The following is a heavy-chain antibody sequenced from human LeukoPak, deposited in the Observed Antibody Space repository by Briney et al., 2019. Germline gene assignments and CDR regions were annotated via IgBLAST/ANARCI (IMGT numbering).Heavy chain of an antibody. Sequence: GGSLRLSCAASGFTFSSYSMNWVRQAPGKGLEWVSYVSSSSSTIYYADSVKSRFTISRDNAKNSLYLQMNSLRAEDTAVYYCARDGPTYYYDSSGYLAESDYWGQGTLVTVSS. CDR1: GFTFSSYS. J-gene: IGHJ4*02. CDR3: ARDGPTYYYDSSGYLAESDY. V-gene: IGHV3-48*04. D-gene: IGHD3-22*01. CDR2: VSSSSSTI.